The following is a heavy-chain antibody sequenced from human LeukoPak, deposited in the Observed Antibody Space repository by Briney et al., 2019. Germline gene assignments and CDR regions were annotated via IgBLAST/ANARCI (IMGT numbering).Heavy chain of an antibody. D-gene: IGHD3-22*01. CDR1: GFTFTSYA. CDR2: TSGSGGST. J-gene: IGHJ4*02. Sequence: GGSLRLSCAASGFTFTSYAMSWVRQAPGKGLEWVSGTSGSGGSTNYADSVKGRFTISRDESKNTLYLQMNSLRVEDTAAYYCTKDFYDSSGYYRHDHWGQGTLVTVSS. CDR3: TKDFYDSSGYYRHDH. V-gene: IGHV3-23*01.